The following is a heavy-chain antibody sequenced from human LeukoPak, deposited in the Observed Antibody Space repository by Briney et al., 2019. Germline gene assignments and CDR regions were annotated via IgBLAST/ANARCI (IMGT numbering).Heavy chain of an antibody. V-gene: IGHV7-4-1*02. CDR3: AREYSGKDV. Sequence: ASVKVSCNASGYTFRSIAMNWERHAPGQGLEWMGWIDTNIGNPTYAQGFTGRFVFSLDTAVSTAYLQISSLKAEDTAVYYCAREYSGKDVWGQGTTVTVSS. D-gene: IGHD1-26*01. CDR2: IDTNIGNP. CDR1: GYTFRSIA. J-gene: IGHJ6*02.